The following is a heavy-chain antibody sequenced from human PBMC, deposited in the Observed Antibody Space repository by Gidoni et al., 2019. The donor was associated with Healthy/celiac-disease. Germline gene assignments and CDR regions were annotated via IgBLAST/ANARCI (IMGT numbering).Heavy chain of an antibody. D-gene: IGHD5-12*01. V-gene: IGHV1-69*01. Sequence: QVQLVQSGAEVKKPGSSVKVSCKASGGTFSSYAISWVRQAPGQGLACMGGIIPIFGTANYAQKFQGRVTITADESTSTAYMELSSLRSEDTAVYYCARENRVRSGYDLSYYYYYGMDVWGQGTTVTVSS. CDR1: GGTFSSYA. CDR2: IIPIFGTA. J-gene: IGHJ6*02. CDR3: ARENRVRSGYDLSYYYYYGMDV.